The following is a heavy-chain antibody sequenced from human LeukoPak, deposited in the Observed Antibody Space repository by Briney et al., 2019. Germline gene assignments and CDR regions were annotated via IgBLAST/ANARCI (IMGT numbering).Heavy chain of an antibody. CDR3: ARDQRYSGYDWARGAFDI. V-gene: IGHV1-2*02. Sequence: ASVKVSCKASGYTFTGYYMHWVRQAPGQGLEWMGWINPNSGGTNYAQKFQGRVTMTRDTSISTAYMELSRLRSDDTAVYYCARDQRYSGYDWARGAFDIWGQGTMVTVSS. J-gene: IGHJ3*02. D-gene: IGHD5-12*01. CDR2: INPNSGGT. CDR1: GYTFTGYY.